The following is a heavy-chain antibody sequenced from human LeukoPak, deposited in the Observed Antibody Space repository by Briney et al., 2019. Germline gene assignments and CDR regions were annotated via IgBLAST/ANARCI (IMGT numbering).Heavy chain of an antibody. CDR2: ISSSSSTI. CDR1: GFTFSSYS. D-gene: IGHD6-19*01. Sequence: GGSLRLSCAASGFTFSSYSMNWVRQAPGKGLEWVSYISSSSSTIYYADSVKGRFTISRDNSKNTLYLQMNSLRAEDTAVYYCAKVGWYSSGWYLLDYYYMDVWGKGTTVTVSS. CDR3: AKVGWYSSGWYLLDYYYMDV. J-gene: IGHJ6*03. V-gene: IGHV3-48*01.